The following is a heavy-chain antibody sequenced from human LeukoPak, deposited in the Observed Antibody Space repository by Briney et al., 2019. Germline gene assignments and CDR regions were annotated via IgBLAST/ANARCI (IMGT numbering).Heavy chain of an antibody. CDR2: IRHDGNNE. CDR3: AKGLDSSGYYWSYFDY. CDR1: GFTFSTYG. V-gene: IGHV3-30*02. D-gene: IGHD3-22*01. Sequence: PGGSLRLSCAASGFTFSTYGMHWVRQAPGKGLEWVAFIRHDGNNEYYADSVKGRFTISRDDSKNTLYLQMNSLRAEDTAVYYCAKGLDSSGYYWSYFDYWGQGTLVTVSS. J-gene: IGHJ4*02.